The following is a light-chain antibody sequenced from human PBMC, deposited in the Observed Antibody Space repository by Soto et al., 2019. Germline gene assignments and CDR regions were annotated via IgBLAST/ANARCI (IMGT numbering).Light chain of an antibody. CDR1: SSNIGSNT. CDR2: GDN. Sequence: QSVLPQPPSASGTPGQRVTISCYGSSSNIGSNTVNWYQQFPGTAPKLLIYGDNQRPSGVHDRFSGSKSGTSASLAISGLQSEDETDYYCATWDDSLNGLVFGGGTQLTVL. J-gene: IGLJ3*02. V-gene: IGLV1-44*01. CDR3: ATWDDSLNGLV.